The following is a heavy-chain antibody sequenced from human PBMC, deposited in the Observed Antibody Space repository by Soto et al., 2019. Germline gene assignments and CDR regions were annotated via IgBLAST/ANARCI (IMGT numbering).Heavy chain of an antibody. J-gene: IGHJ5*02. CDR3: ARGSRIRFLEWLLGNWFDP. Sequence: PSETLSLTCAVYGGSFSGYYWSWIRQPPGKGLEWIGEINHSGSTNYNPSLKSRVTISVDTSKNQFSLKLSSVTAADTAVYYCARGSRIRFLEWLLGNWFDPWGQGTLVTVYS. CDR1: GGSFSGYY. CDR2: INHSGST. D-gene: IGHD3-3*01. V-gene: IGHV4-34*01.